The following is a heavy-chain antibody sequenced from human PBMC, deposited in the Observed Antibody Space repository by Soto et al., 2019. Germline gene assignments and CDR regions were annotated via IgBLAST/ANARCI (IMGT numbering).Heavy chain of an antibody. Sequence: PGGSLGLSCAASGFTFSSYWMSWVRQAPGKGLEWVANIKQDGSEKYYVDSVKGRFTISRDNAKNSLYLQMNSLRAEDTAVYYCARDQYYIWGSYRYTSGYYFDYWGQGTLVTVSS. CDR3: ARDQYYIWGSYRYTSGYYFDY. D-gene: IGHD3-16*02. CDR1: GFTFSSYW. V-gene: IGHV3-7*01. CDR2: IKQDGSEK. J-gene: IGHJ4*02.